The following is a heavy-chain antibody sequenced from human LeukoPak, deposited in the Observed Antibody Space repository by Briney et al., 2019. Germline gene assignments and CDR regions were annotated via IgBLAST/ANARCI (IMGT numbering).Heavy chain of an antibody. Sequence: PSETLSLTCAVYGGSFSGYYWSWIRRPPGKGLEWIGEINHSGSTNYNPSLKSRVTISVDTSKNQFSLKLSSVTAADTAVYYCARGAIPYPRRQGWFDPWGQGTLVTVSS. CDR3: ARGAIPYPRRQGWFDP. J-gene: IGHJ5*02. V-gene: IGHV4-34*01. CDR1: GGSFSGYY. D-gene: IGHD2-21*01. CDR2: INHSGST.